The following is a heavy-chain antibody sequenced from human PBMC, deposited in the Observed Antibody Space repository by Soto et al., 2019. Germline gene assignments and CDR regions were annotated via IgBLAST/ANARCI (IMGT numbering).Heavy chain of an antibody. CDR1: GYTFTGYY. J-gene: IGHJ4*02. Sequence: QVQLVQSGAEVKKPGASVKVSCKASGYTFTGYYMQWVRQSPGQGLEWMGWINPNSGGTDYAQEFQGWANITRNPSIMIAYMELSRLRYVETAVYYCANARDSSSWYGVDYWGRGTLVTVSS. CDR3: ANARDSSSWYGVDY. V-gene: IGHV1-2*04. D-gene: IGHD6-13*01. CDR2: INPNSGGT.